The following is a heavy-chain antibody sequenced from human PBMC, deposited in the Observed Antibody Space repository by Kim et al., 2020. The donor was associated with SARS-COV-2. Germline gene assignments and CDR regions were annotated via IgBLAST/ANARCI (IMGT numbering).Heavy chain of an antibody. CDR3: AREGDY. V-gene: IGHV3-30*01. Sequence: YDGSNKYYADSVKGRFTISRDNSKNTLYLQMNSLRAEDTAVYYCAREGDYWGQGTLVTVSS. CDR2: YDGSNK. J-gene: IGHJ4*02.